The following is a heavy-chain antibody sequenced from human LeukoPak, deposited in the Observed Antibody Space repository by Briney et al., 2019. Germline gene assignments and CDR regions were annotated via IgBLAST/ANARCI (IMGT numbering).Heavy chain of an antibody. J-gene: IGHJ4*02. CDR2: INHSGST. D-gene: IGHD6-13*01. CDR1: GGSISRSSYY. CDR3: ARVDSSSWYYFDY. Sequence: PSETLSLTCTVSGGSISRSSYYWGWIRQTPGKGLEWIGEINHSGSTNYNPSLKSRVTISVDASKNQFSLKLSSVTAADTAVYYCARVDSSSWYYFDYWGQGTLVTVSS. V-gene: IGHV4-39*07.